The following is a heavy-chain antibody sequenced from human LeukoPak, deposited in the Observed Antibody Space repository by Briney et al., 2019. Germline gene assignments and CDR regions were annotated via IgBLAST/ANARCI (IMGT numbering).Heavy chain of an antibody. J-gene: IGHJ6*03. CDR3: ARGRMTTVTQWYYYYYMDV. Sequence: SETLSLTCTVSGGSISSGSYYWSWIRQPAGKGLEWIGLIYTSGSTNYNPSLKSRVTISVDTSKNQFSLKLSSVTAADPAVYYCARGRMTTVTQWYYYYYMDVWGKGTTVTVSS. CDR2: IYTSGST. CDR1: GGSISSGSYY. V-gene: IGHV4-61*02. D-gene: IGHD4-11*01.